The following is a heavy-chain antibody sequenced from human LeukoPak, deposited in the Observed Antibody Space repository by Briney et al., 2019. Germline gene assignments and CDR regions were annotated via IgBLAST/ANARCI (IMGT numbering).Heavy chain of an antibody. J-gene: IGHJ4*02. Sequence: GGSLRLSCAASGFTFNTYAMYWVRQAPGKGLEWVSGIFGSGGSAHYADSVKGRFTISRDNSKNTVYLQMNSLRAEDTAVYYCASASSHRIAAGGDYWGQGTLVTVSS. V-gene: IGHV3-23*01. CDR2: IFGSGGSA. CDR3: ASASSHRIAAGGDY. CDR1: GFTFNTYA. D-gene: IGHD6-13*01.